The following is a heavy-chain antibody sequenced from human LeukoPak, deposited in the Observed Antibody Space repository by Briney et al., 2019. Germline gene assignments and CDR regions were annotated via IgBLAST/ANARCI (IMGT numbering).Heavy chain of an antibody. CDR2: TSSSGAST. V-gene: IGHV3-23*01. Sequence: PGGSLRLSCAASGFTFSSYAMSWARQAPGKGLEWVSATSSSGASTYSADSVKGRFTISRDNSKNTLYLQMTSLRADDTAVYYCAKGVSSGLRLIDYWGQGTLVTVSS. J-gene: IGHJ4*02. D-gene: IGHD6-19*01. CDR1: GFTFSSYA. CDR3: AKGVSSGLRLIDY.